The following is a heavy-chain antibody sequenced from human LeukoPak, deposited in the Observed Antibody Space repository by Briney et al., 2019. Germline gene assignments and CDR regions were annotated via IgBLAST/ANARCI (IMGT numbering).Heavy chain of an antibody. V-gene: IGHV3-48*04. CDR1: GFTFSSYS. CDR3: ARGEGVAGYVIGY. CDR2: ISSKSYTT. J-gene: IGHJ4*02. D-gene: IGHD6-19*01. Sequence: GGSLRLSCAASGFTFSSYSMYWVRQPPGRGREGIAYISSKSYTTYYADSVKGRFTISRDNVENSLSLQMNRLRAEDTAVYYCARGEGVAGYVIGYWGQGTLVTVSS.